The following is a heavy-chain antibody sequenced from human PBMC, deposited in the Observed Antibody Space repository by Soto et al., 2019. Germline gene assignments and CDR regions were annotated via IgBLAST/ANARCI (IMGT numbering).Heavy chain of an antibody. V-gene: IGHV4-59*01. D-gene: IGHD6-25*01. CDR2: IYYSGST. CDR1: GGSISSYS. Sequence: SETLSLTCTVSGGSISSYSWSWIRRPPGKGLEWIGYIYYSGSTNYSPSRKSRVTMSVDTSKNQFSLKLSSVTAADTAVYYCARDLNGAADYWGQGTLVTVSS. J-gene: IGHJ4*02. CDR3: ARDLNGAADY.